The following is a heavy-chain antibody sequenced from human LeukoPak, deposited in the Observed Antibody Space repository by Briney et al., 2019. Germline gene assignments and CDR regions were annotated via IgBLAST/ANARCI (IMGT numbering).Heavy chain of an antibody. Sequence: GGSLRPSCAASGFTFSSYATSWVRQAPGKGLEWVSAISGSGGSTYYADSVKGRFTISRDNSKNTLYLQMNSLRAEDTAVYYCAKLYYYDSSGYRVPHWYFDLWGRGTLVTVSS. J-gene: IGHJ2*01. V-gene: IGHV3-23*01. CDR2: ISGSGGST. D-gene: IGHD3-22*01. CDR3: AKLYYYDSSGYRVPHWYFDL. CDR1: GFTFSSYA.